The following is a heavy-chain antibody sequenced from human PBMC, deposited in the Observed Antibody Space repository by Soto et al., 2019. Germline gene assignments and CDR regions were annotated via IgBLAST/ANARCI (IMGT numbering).Heavy chain of an antibody. CDR1: GYTFTSYD. CDR3: ASSLGSYDAFDI. J-gene: IGHJ3*02. CDR2: MNPNSGNT. V-gene: IGHV1-8*01. D-gene: IGHD3-10*01. Sequence: ASVKVSCKPSGYTFTSYDINWVRQATGQGLEWMGWMNPNSGNTGYAQKFQGRVTMTRNTSISTAYMELSSLRSEDTAVYYCASSLGSYDAFDIWGQGTMVTVS.